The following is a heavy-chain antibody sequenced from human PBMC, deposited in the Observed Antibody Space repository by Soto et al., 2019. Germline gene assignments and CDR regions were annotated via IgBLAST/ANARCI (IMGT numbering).Heavy chain of an antibody. CDR2: ISYDGSNK. CDR1: GFTFSSYA. CDR3: ARDRGHKNTRSYVX. J-gene: IGHJ4*02. D-gene: IGHD3-10*01. Sequence: GGSLRLSFAASGFTFSSYAMHWVRQAPGKGLEWVAVISYDGSNKYYAYSVKGRFTISRDNSKNTLYLQMNSLRAEDTAVYYCARDRGHKNTRSYVXWGQVTIVTVS. V-gene: IGHV3-30-3*01.